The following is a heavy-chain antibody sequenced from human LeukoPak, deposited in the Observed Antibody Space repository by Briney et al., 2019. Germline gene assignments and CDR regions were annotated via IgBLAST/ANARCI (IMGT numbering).Heavy chain of an antibody. D-gene: IGHD3-10*01. V-gene: IGHV1-8*03. CDR2: MNPNSGNT. CDR3: ARDTTRTRGVIALSWFDP. J-gene: IGHJ5*02. Sequence: ASVKVSCKASGYTFTSYDINWVRQATGQGLEWMGWMNPNSGNTGYAQKFQGRVTITRNTSISTAYMELSSLRSEDTAVYYCARDTTRTRGVIALSWFDPWGQGTLVTVSS. CDR1: GYTFTSYD.